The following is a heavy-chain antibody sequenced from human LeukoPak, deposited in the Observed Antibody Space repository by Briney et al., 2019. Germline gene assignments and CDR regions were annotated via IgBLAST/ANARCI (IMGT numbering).Heavy chain of an antibody. Sequence: ASVKVSCKASGYTFTSYDINWVRQATGQGLEWMGWMNPNSGNTGYAQKSQGRVTITRNTSISTAYMELSSLRSEDTAVYYCAGAMVRGRYWFDPWGQGTLVTVSS. J-gene: IGHJ5*02. CDR3: AGAMVRGRYWFDP. V-gene: IGHV1-8*03. CDR2: MNPNSGNT. D-gene: IGHD3-10*01. CDR1: GYTFTSYD.